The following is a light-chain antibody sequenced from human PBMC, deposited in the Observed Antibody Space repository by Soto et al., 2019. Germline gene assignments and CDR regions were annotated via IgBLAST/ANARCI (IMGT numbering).Light chain of an antibody. J-gene: IGKJ1*01. CDR1: QSLLHSNGYNY. CDR2: LGS. V-gene: IGKV2-28*01. CDR3: MQALQTPRT. Sequence: DIVMTQSPLSLPVTPGEPASISCRSSQSLLHSNGYNYLDWYLQKPGQSPQLLIYLGSNRASGVHERFRCSGAGTDFTLKISRVEAEDVGVYYCMQALQTPRTFSQGTKMEIK.